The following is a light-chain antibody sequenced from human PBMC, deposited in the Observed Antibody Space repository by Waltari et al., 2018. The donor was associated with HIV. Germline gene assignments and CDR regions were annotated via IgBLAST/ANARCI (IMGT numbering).Light chain of an antibody. V-gene: IGLV2-14*01. CDR3: TSYTSSSTLGV. Sequence: QSALTQPASVSGSPGQSVTISCTGTTSDVGGFDYVCWYQHHPGKAPKPIIYEVTNRPSGVSARFSGSKSGNTASLTISGLQAEDEADYFCTSYTSSSTLGVFGGGTRLTVL. CDR2: EVT. J-gene: IGLJ2*01. CDR1: TSDVGGFDY.